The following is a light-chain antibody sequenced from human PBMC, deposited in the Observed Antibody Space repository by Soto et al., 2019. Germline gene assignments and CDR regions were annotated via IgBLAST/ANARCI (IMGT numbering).Light chain of an antibody. CDR3: QQYGDSPFT. CDR1: QSVISSY. CDR2: GAS. J-gene: IGKJ1*01. V-gene: IGKV3-20*01. Sequence: IVLPQSHSTLSFSPGERATVSCRASQSVISSYLAWYQQKPGQAPSLLIYGASSRATGIPDRFSGRGSGTDFTLTISRLEPEDFALYYCQQYGDSPFTFGQGTKVDIK.